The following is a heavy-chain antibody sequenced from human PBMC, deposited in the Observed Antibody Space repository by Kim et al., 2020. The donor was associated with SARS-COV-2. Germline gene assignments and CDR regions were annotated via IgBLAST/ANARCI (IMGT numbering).Heavy chain of an antibody. V-gene: IGHV4-38-2*02. J-gene: IGHJ3*02. CDR1: GYSISSGYY. Sequence: SQTLSLTCTVSGYSISSGYYWGWIRQPPGKGLEWIGSIYHSGSTYYNPSLKSRVTISVDTSKNQFSLKLSSVTAADTAVYYCARASRESSGWYGRRAFDIWGQGTMVTVSS. CDR2: IYHSGST. D-gene: IGHD6-19*01. CDR3: ARASRESSGWYGRRAFDI.